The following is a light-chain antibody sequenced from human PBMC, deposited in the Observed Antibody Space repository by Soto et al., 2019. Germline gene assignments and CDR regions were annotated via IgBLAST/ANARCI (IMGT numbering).Light chain of an antibody. J-gene: IGKJ1*01. CDR3: QQYGSSLS. CDR1: HHVSGGF. Sequence: DIVLTQSPVTLSVSPRESATIYCGANHHVSGGFLAWYQTNPGLAPRLIVYDTSFRATGIPDRFSGSGSGTAFTLTITRLDPDDFAVYYCQQYGSSLSCGQGTKVDI. V-gene: IGKV3D-20*01. CDR2: DTS.